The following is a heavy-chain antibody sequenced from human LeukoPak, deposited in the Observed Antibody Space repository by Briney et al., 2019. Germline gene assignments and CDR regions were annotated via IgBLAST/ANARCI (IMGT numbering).Heavy chain of an antibody. V-gene: IGHV3-30-3*01. Sequence: GGSLRLSCAASGFTFSSYAMHWVRQAPGKGLEWVAVISYDGSNKYYADSVKGRFTISRDNSKNTLYLQMNSLRAEDTAVYYCARDRGGFMVRTSGFDYWGQGTLVTVSS. CDR1: GFTFSSYA. D-gene: IGHD3-10*01. J-gene: IGHJ4*02. CDR2: ISYDGSNK. CDR3: ARDRGGFMVRTSGFDY.